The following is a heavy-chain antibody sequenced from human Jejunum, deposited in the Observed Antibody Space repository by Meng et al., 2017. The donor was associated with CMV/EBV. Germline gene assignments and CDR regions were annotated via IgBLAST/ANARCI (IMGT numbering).Heavy chain of an antibody. V-gene: IGHV1-18*01. Sequence: QAQLGQSGGEVKKPGASVKVSCKASVYTCTNYGITWVRKAPGQGLEWMGWISAYNGNTNYAQTLQGRVTMTTDTSTSTAYMELGSLRSDDTAVYYCARVEVGITSGDYWGQGTLVTVSS. J-gene: IGHJ4*02. CDR2: ISAYNGNT. D-gene: IGHD1-26*01. CDR1: VYTCTNYG. CDR3: ARVEVGITSGDY.